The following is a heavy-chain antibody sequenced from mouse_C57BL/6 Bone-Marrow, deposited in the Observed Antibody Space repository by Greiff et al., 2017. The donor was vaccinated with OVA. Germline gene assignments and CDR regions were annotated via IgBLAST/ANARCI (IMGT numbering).Heavy chain of an antibody. CDR1: GYTFTSYW. V-gene: IGHV1-64*01. J-gene: IGHJ4*01. CDR3: RSQSYGSSYYAMDY. CDR2: IHPNSGST. Sequence: VQLQQSGAELVKPGASVKLSCKASGYTFTSYWMHWVKQRPGQGLEWIGMIHPNSGSTNYNEKFKSKATLTVDKSSSTAYMQLSSLTSEDSAVYYCRSQSYGSSYYAMDYWGQGTSVTVSS. D-gene: IGHD1-1*01.